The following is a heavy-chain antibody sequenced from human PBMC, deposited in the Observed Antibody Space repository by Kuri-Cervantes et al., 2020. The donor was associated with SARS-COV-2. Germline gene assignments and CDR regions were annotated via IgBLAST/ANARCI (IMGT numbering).Heavy chain of an antibody. Sequence: SQTLSLTCAVYGGSFSGFYWNWIRQPPGKRLEWIGYISYTGNTNYNPSLHSRVSMSVDTSRKQFSLNLTSVTAADTAIYYCARQPVSARAPLDSWGQGILVTGSS. CDR3: ARQPVSARAPLDS. CDR2: ISYTGNT. V-gene: IGHV4-59*08. J-gene: IGHJ4*02. D-gene: IGHD3-10*01. CDR1: GGSFSGFY.